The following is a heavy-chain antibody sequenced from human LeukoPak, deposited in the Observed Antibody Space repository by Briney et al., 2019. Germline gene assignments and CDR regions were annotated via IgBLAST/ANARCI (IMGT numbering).Heavy chain of an antibody. Sequence: AGGSLRLSCAASGFTFSGSAMPWVRQASGKGLEWVGRIRSKANSYATAYAASVKGRFTISRDDSKNTAYLQMNSLKTEDTAVYYCTRHSVDMYYYYGMDVWGQGTTVTVSS. D-gene: IGHD2-15*01. CDR1: GFTFSGSA. CDR3: TRHSVDMYYYYGMDV. J-gene: IGHJ6*02. CDR2: IRSKANSYAT. V-gene: IGHV3-73*01.